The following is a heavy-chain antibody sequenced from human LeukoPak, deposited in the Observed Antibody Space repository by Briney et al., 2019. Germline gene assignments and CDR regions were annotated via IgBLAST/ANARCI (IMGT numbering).Heavy chain of an antibody. CDR2: VYYSGST. J-gene: IGHJ4*02. D-gene: IGHD3-22*01. V-gene: IGHV4-59*12. CDR1: GASIHDYH. CDR3: TRDGPRSSGYPDN. Sequence: SETLSLTCTVSGASIHDYHLTWIRQPPGRGLEWICFVYYSGSTYYNPSLKSRVTISVDTSKNQFSLKLSSVTAADTAVYYCTRDGPRSSGYPDNWGQGTLVTVSS.